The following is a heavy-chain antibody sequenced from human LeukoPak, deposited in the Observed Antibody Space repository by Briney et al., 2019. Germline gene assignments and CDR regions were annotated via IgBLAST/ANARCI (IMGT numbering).Heavy chain of an antibody. CDR3: GKGKSESAYSSVDS. V-gene: IGHV3-23*01. D-gene: IGHD4-11*01. CDR1: GFTVSSHA. CDR2: ISANDFGA. J-gene: IGHJ4*02. Sequence: GGSLRLSCAASGFTVSSHAMSWVRQTPGRGLEWVSVISANDFGAYYAGSVKGRFTISRDNSENTLNLQMYSLRAEDTAVYYCGKGKSESAYSSVDSWGQGTLVTVSS.